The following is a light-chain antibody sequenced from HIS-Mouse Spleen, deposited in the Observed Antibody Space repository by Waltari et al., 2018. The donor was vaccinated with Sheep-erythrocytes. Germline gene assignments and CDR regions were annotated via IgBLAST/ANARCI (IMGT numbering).Light chain of an antibody. CDR3: CSYAGSYNHV. V-gene: IGLV2-11*01. CDR1: SSDVGGYNY. CDR2: DVR. J-gene: IGLJ1*01. Sequence: QSALTQPRSVSGSPGQSVTISRTGTSSDVGGYNYVPWYQQHQGKAPKLMIYDVRKRPSGVPDRFSGSKSGNTASLTISGLQAEDEADYYCCSYAGSYNHVFATGTKVTVL.